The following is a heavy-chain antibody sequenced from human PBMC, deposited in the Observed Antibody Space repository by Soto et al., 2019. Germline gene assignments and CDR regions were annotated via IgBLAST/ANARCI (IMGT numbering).Heavy chain of an antibody. CDR1: GGTFSSYA. V-gene: IGHV1-69*01. CDR3: ARDFSPTYYYDSSGYYRRADAFDI. CDR2: LIPIFGTA. J-gene: IGHJ3*02. D-gene: IGHD3-22*01. Sequence: QVQLVQSGAEVKKPGSSVKVSCKASGGTFSSYAISWVRQAPGQGLEWMGGLIPIFGTANYAQKFQGRVTITADESTSTAYMELSSLRSEDTAVYYCARDFSPTYYYDSSGYYRRADAFDIWGQGTMVTVSS.